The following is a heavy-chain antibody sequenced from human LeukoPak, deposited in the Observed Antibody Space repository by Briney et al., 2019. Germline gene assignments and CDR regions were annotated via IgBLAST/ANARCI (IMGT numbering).Heavy chain of an antibody. J-gene: IGHJ4*02. CDR2: ISGSGGST. CDR1: GFTFSSYA. V-gene: IGHV3-23*01. D-gene: IGHD3-3*01. Sequence: PGGSLRLSCAASGFTFSSYAMSWVRQAPGKGLEWVSAISGSGGSTYYADSVKGRFTISRDNSKNTLYLQMNSLRAEDTAVYYCAKYSPRFLEWLLWVDYWGQGTLVTVSS. CDR3: AKYSPRFLEWLLWVDY.